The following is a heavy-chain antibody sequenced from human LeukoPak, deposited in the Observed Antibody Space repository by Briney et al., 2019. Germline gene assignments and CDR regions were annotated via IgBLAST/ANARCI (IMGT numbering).Heavy chain of an antibody. CDR1: GGSISSGGYY. CDR3: ARSNWNYDGHFDY. V-gene: IGHV4-30-2*02. CDR2: IYHSGST. Sequence: SQTLSLTCTVSGGSISSGGYYWSWIRQPPGKGLEWIGYIYHSGSTYYNPSLKSRVTISVDTSKNQFSLKLSSVTAADTAVYYCARSNWNYDGHFDYWGQGTLVTVSS. J-gene: IGHJ4*02. D-gene: IGHD1-7*01.